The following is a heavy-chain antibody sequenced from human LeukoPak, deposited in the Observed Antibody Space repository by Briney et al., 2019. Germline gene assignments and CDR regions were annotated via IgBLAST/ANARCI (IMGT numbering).Heavy chain of an antibody. CDR2: ISAYNGNT. CDR1: GYTFTSYG. V-gene: IGHV1-18*01. CDR3: VRGRMQQLVPEYYFDY. D-gene: IGHD6-13*01. Sequence: ASVKVSCKASGYTFTSYGISWVRQAPGQGLEWMGWISAYNGNTNYAQKLQGRVTMTIDTSTSTAYMELRSLRSDDTAVYYCVRGRMQQLVPEYYFDYWGQGTLVTVSS. J-gene: IGHJ4*02.